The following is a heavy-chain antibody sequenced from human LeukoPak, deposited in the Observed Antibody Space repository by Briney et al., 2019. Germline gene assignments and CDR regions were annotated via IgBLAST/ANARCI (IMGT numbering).Heavy chain of an antibody. Sequence: ASVKVSCKASVYTFTVYYMHWVRQAPGQGLEWMGWINPNSGGTNYAQKFQGRVTMTRDTSISTAYMELSRLRSDDTAVYYCARERGKNIVVVPAAPYFDPWGQGTLVTVSS. J-gene: IGHJ5*02. V-gene: IGHV1-2*02. D-gene: IGHD2-2*01. CDR2: INPNSGGT. CDR3: ARERGKNIVVVPAAPYFDP. CDR1: VYTFTVYY.